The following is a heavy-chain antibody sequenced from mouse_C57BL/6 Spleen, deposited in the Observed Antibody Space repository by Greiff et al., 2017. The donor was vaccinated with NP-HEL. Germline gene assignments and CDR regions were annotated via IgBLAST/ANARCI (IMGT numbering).Heavy chain of an antibody. CDR2: IDPSDSET. Sequence: QVQLQQPGAELVMPGSSVKLSCKASGYTFTSYWMHWVKQRPIQGLEWIGNIDPSDSETHYNQKFKDKATLTVDKSSSTAYMQLSSLTSEDSAVYYCARGGGTTRYFDVWGTGTTVTVSS. V-gene: IGHV1-52*01. D-gene: IGHD1-1*01. CDR3: ARGGGTTRYFDV. J-gene: IGHJ1*03. CDR1: GYTFTSYW.